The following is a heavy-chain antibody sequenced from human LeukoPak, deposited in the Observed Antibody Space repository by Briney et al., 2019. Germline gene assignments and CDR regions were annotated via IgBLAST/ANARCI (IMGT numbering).Heavy chain of an antibody. CDR1: GFTFSSYG. CDR3: ANTGYSSGWRHFDY. D-gene: IGHD6-19*01. V-gene: IGHV3-30*02. J-gene: IGHJ4*02. CDR2: IRYDGSNK. Sequence: GGFLRLSCAASGFTFSSYGMHWVRQAPGKGLEWVAFIRYDGSNKYYADSVKGRFTISRDNSKNTLYLQMNSLRAEDTAVYYCANTGYSSGWRHFDYWGQGTLVTVSS.